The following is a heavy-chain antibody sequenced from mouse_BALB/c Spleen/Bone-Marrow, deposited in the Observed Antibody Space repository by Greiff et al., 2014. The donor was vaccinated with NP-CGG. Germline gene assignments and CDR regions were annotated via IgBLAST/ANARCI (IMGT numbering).Heavy chain of an antibody. Sequence: EVKLQESGGGLVQPGGSMKLSCVASGFTFSKNWMNWVRQSPEKGLEWVAEIRLKSNNYAKHYAESVKGRFTISRDDSKSSVYLQMISLRAEDTGIYYCTRGTAATRASYFDYWGQGTTLTVSS. CDR2: IRLKSNNYAK. D-gene: IGHD1-2*01. J-gene: IGHJ2*01. CDR1: GFTFSKNW. V-gene: IGHV6-6*02. CDR3: TRGTAATRASYFDY.